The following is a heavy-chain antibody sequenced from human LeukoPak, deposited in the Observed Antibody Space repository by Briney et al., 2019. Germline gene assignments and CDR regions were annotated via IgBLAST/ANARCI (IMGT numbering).Heavy chain of an antibody. J-gene: IGHJ6*04. CDR2: IIPIFGTA. CDR1: GGTFISYA. V-gene: IGHV1-69*01. Sequence: SVKVSCKASGGTFISYAISWVGQAPGQGLEWMGGIIPIFGTANYAQKFQGGVTITADESTSTAYMELSSLRSEDTAVYYCARELRDIVVVPAALDVWGKGTTVTVSS. D-gene: IGHD2-2*01. CDR3: ARELRDIVVVPAALDV.